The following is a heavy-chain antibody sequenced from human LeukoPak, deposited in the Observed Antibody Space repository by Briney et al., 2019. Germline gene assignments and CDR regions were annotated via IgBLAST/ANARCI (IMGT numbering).Heavy chain of an antibody. CDR1: GFTVSSNY. CDR2: IKEDGSEK. Sequence: GGSLRLSCAASGFTVSSNYMSWVRQAPGKGLEWVANIKEDGSEKNYVDSVKGRFTISRDNADNSLSLQMSSLRVEDTAVYYCATRLGWGQGTLVTVSS. V-gene: IGHV3-7*01. J-gene: IGHJ4*02. CDR3: ATRLG.